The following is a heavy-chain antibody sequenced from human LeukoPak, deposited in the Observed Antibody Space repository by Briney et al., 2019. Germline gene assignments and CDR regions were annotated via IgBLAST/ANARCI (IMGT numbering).Heavy chain of an antibody. Sequence: SETLSLTCTVSGGSISSGSYYWSWIRQPAGKGLEWIGRIYTLGSTNYIPSLKNRLTISIDTPKTQFSLKLTSVTAADTAVYYCARAGLRWFFDYWGQRTLVTVSS. CDR1: GGSISSGSYY. CDR3: ARAGLRWFFDY. V-gene: IGHV4-61*02. CDR2: IYTLGST. J-gene: IGHJ4*02. D-gene: IGHD4-23*01.